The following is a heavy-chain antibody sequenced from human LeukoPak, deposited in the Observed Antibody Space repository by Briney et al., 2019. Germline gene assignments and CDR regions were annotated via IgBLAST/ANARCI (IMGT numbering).Heavy chain of an antibody. V-gene: IGHV3-64*01. CDR2: ISGNGVTT. CDR3: ARDTNREQDI. J-gene: IGHJ6*02. Sequence: GGSLRLSCAASGFSFSGDYIHWVRQAPGKGLEYDSAISGNGVTTHYTNSVKGRFTISRDNSKNTVYLQMGSLSTEDTAVYYCARDTNREQDIWGQGTTVTVSS. CDR1: GFSFSGDY. D-gene: IGHD3-3*01.